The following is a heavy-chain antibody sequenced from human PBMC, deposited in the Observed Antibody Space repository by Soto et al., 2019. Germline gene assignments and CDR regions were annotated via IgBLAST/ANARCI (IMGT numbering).Heavy chain of an antibody. CDR2: MTSDSKTI. CDR3: TRGVSYGFDF. Sequence: GGSLRLSCVASGFTFSIYSMNWVRQAPGKGLEWASYMTSDSKTIHYADSVKGRFTISRDNAKNSVFLQMNSLRAEDTAVYYCTRGVSYGFDFWGQGTMVTVSS. V-gene: IGHV3-48*01. J-gene: IGHJ3*01. D-gene: IGHD3-10*01. CDR1: GFTFSIYS.